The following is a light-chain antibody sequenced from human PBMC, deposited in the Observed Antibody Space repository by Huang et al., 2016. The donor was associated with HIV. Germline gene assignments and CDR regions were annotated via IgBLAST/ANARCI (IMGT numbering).Light chain of an antibody. CDR2: KAS. V-gene: IGKV1-5*03. CDR1: QSINIW. Sequence: DIQMTQSPSTLSASVGDRVTITCRASQSINIWLAWYQQKPGKAPKPLSYKASSLENGVPSRFSGSGSGTEFSLTISSLQPDDFATYYCQQYNTDSGYTFGQGTKLEIK. CDR3: QQYNTDSGYT. J-gene: IGKJ2*01.